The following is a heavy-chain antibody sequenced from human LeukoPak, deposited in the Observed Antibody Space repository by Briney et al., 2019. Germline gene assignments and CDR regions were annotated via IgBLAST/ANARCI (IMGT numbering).Heavy chain of an antibody. CDR1: GFTFSDYY. CDR3: AKQGRDWLRDYYYYMDV. D-gene: IGHD3-9*01. Sequence: GGSLRLSCAASGFTFSDYYMSWVRQAPGKGLEWVSSIGGRGGSAYYADSVKGRFTISRDNSKNTLYLRMNSLRAEDTAVYYCAKQGRDWLRDYYYYMDVWGKGTTVTISS. V-gene: IGHV3-23*01. J-gene: IGHJ6*03. CDR2: IGGRGGSA.